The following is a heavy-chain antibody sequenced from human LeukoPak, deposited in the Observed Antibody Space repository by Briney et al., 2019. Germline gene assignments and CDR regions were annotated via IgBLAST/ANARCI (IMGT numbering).Heavy chain of an antibody. CDR3: ARGAYRSAWADS. J-gene: IGHJ4*02. V-gene: IGHV4-31*03. D-gene: IGHD6-19*01. CDR1: GDSISSGDYY. Sequence: SETLSLTCNVSGDSISSGDYYLNWIRQQPGKGLEWIGYIYYSGRTYYNPSLRLRLTISVDTSNNLFSLRLTSVTAADTAVYYCARGAYRSAWADSWGQGTLVTVSS. CDR2: IYYSGRT.